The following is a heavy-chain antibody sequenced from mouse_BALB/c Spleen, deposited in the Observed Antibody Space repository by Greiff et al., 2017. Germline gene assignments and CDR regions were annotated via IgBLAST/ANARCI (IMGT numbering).Heavy chain of an antibody. CDR2: ISTYYGDA. J-gene: IGHJ4*01. D-gene: IGHD2-4*01. Sequence: QVQLQQSGAELVRPGVSVKISCKGSGYTFTDYAMHWVKQSHAKSLEWIGVISTYYGDASYNQKFKGKATMTVDKSSSTAYMELARQTSEDSAIYYCARGRDYDYYAMDYWGQGTSVTVSS. CDR3: ARGRDYDYYAMDY. CDR1: GYTFTDYA. V-gene: IGHV1S137*01.